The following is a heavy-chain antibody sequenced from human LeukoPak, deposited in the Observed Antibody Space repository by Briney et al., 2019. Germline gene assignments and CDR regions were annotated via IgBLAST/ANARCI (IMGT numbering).Heavy chain of an antibody. V-gene: IGHV3-23*01. D-gene: IGHD1-26*01. Sequence: PGGSLRLSCAASGFTFSTCAMSWVRQAPGKGLEWVSGISGSGDIIYYSDSVKGRFTISRDNSKNTLYLQMNSLRAEDTAVYYCARGTWELPTDYWGQGTLVTVSS. CDR2: ISGSGDII. CDR3: ARGTWELPTDY. J-gene: IGHJ4*02. CDR1: GFTFSTCA.